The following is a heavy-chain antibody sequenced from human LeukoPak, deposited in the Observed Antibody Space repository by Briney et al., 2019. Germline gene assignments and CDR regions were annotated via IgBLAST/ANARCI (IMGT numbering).Heavy chain of an antibody. Sequence: GGSLRLSCAASGFTFSDYYMSWIRQAPGKGLEWVSYISSSSSYTNYADSVKGRFTISRDNAKNSLYLQMSSLRAEDTAVYYCAREAYCGGDCYLARNDAFDIWGQGTMVTVSS. CDR2: ISSSSSYT. J-gene: IGHJ3*02. D-gene: IGHD2-21*02. V-gene: IGHV3-11*05. CDR1: GFTFSDYY. CDR3: AREAYCGGDCYLARNDAFDI.